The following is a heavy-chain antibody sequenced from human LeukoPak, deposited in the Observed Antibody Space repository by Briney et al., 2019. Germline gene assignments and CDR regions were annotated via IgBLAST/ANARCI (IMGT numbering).Heavy chain of an antibody. D-gene: IGHD1-26*01. CDR2: INWNGGNT. CDR1: GFTFHDYA. CDR3: AATYSGNWEFDY. Sequence: GALRLPCAASGFTFHDYAMSWVRQAPGKGLEWVSGINWNGGNTGSADSVKGRFTISRDNAKNSLYLQMNSLRAEDTALYYCAATYSGNWEFDYWGQGTLVTVSS. V-gene: IGHV3-20*04. J-gene: IGHJ4*02.